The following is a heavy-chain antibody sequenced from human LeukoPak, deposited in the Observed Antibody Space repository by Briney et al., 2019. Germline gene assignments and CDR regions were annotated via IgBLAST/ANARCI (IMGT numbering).Heavy chain of an antibody. CDR3: ARESGLVTIFGVVISPTFDP. CDR2: ISGSGGST. CDR1: GFTFSSYA. V-gene: IGHV3-23*01. Sequence: GGSLRLSCAASGFTFSSYAMSWVRQAPGKGLEWVSAISGSGGSTYYADSVKGRFTISRDNSKNTLYLQMNSRRAEDTAVYYCARESGLVTIFGVVISPTFDPWGQGTLVTVSS. J-gene: IGHJ5*02. D-gene: IGHD3-3*01.